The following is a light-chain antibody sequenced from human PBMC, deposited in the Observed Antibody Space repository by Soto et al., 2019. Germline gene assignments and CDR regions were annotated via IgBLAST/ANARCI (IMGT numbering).Light chain of an antibody. V-gene: IGKV3D-15*01. Sequence: VMTQSAATVSVSPGKRVTLSCGASQSVSSNLAWYQQKPGQAPRLLIYSASTRATGIPARFSGTGSGTEFTLIISSLQSEDFACYYCQQYNNWPIPFGQRTRLEI. CDR2: SAS. J-gene: IGKJ5*01. CDR1: QSVSSN. CDR3: QQYNNWPIP.